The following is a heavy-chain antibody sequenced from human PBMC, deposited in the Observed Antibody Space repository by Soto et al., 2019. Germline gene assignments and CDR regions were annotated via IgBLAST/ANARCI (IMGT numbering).Heavy chain of an antibody. CDR3: AKAPEIVPAAINDY. D-gene: IGHD2-2*01. CDR1: GFTFSSYA. J-gene: IGHJ4*02. V-gene: IGHV3-23*01. CDR2: ISGSGGST. Sequence: GGSLRLSCAASGFTFSSYAMSWVRQAPGKGLEWVSAISGSGGSTYYADSVKGRFTISRDNSKNTLYLQMNSLRAEDTAVYYCAKAPEIVPAAINDYWGQGTLVTVSS.